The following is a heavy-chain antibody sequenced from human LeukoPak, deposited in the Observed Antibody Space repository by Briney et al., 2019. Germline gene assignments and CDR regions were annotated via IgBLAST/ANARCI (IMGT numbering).Heavy chain of an antibody. CDR2: INPSGGST. V-gene: IGHV1-46*01. CDR3: ARGAPTTRIGAGRFDY. D-gene: IGHD5-12*01. CDR1: VYSLTNYY. J-gene: IGHJ4*02. Sequence: ASVKVSCEAFVYSLTNYYVHWVRQAPGQGLEWMGEINPSGGSTSYAQKFQGRITVTRDTYTNTVYMDLSSLRSEDTATYYCARGAPTTRIGAGRFDYWGQGSLLTVAS.